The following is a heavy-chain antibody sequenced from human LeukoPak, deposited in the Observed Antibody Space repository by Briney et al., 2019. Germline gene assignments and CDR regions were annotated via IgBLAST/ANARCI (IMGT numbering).Heavy chain of an antibody. CDR1: GFTFSSYS. D-gene: IGHD3-10*01. V-gene: IGHV3-21*01. CDR3: AGEVTMGFGELFLGYYYGMDV. CDR2: ISSSSSYI. Sequence: GGSLRLSCAASGFTFSSYSMNWVRQAPGKGLEWVSSISSSSSYIYYADSVKGRFTISRDNAKNSLYLQMNSLGAEDTAVYYCAGEVTMGFGELFLGYYYGMDVWGKGTTVTVSS. J-gene: IGHJ6*04.